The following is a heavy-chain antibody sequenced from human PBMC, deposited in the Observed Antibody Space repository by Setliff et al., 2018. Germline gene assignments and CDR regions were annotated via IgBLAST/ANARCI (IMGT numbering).Heavy chain of an antibody. Sequence: PGGSLRLSCAASGFTFSSYTMNWVRQAPGQGLEWVSSIDSSSTWIYYADSVKGRFTISRDNAKNSLYLQMNSLRAEDTAVYYCARSLGIRDYSYFDLWGRGTLVTVSS. CDR3: ARSLGIRDYSYFDL. V-gene: IGHV3-21*01. CDR2: IDSSSTWI. D-gene: IGHD5-12*01. CDR1: GFTFSSYT. J-gene: IGHJ2*01.